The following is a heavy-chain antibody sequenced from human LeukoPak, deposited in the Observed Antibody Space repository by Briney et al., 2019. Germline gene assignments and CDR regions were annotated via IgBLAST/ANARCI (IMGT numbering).Heavy chain of an antibody. J-gene: IGHJ5*02. Sequence: SETLSLTCAVYGGSFSGYYWSWIRQPPGKGLEWIGEINHSGSTNYNPSLKSRVTISVDTSKNQFSLKLSSVTAADTAVYYCAQQLGNWFDPWGQGTLVTVSS. CDR1: GGSFSGYY. CDR2: INHSGST. V-gene: IGHV4-34*01. D-gene: IGHD6-13*01. CDR3: AQQLGNWFDP.